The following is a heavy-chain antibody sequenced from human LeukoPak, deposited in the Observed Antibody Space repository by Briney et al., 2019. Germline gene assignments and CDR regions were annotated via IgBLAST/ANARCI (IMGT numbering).Heavy chain of an antibody. CDR3: ARREQWLVGDDY. J-gene: IGHJ4*02. Sequence: ASVKVSCKASGYTFTSYGISWVRQAPGQGLEWMGWISAYNGNTNYAQKLQGRVTMTTDTSTNTAYMELRSLRPDDTAVYYCARREQWLVGDDYWGQGTLVTVSS. CDR1: GYTFTSYG. D-gene: IGHD6-19*01. CDR2: ISAYNGNT. V-gene: IGHV1-18*01.